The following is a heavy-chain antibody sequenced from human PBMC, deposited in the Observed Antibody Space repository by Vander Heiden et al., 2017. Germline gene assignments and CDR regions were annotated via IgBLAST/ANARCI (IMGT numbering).Heavy chain of an antibody. D-gene: IGHD3-22*01. CDR3: ARDRGEITMIVYL. CDR2: IWYDGSNK. J-gene: IGHJ5*02. Sequence: QVQLVESGGGVVQPGRSLRLSLAGSGFTFSRYGLHWVRQAPGKGLEWVAVIWYDGSNKYYADSVKGRFTISRDNSKNTLYLQMNSLRAEDTAVYYCARDRGEITMIVYLWGQGTLVTVSS. V-gene: IGHV3-33*08. CDR1: GFTFSRYG.